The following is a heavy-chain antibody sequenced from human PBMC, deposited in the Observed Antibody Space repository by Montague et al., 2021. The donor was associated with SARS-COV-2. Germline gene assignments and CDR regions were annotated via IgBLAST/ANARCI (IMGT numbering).Heavy chain of an antibody. CDR3: ARPGSGYSYGSGAFDY. Sequence: SDTLSLTCTVSGGSISNSIYYWDWIRQPPGKGLEWIGSIYYTENTYCNPSLKSRVTISIDTSKNQFSLKLSSVTAADTAVYYCARPGSGYSYGSGAFDYWGQGTLVTVSS. CDR2: IYYTENT. CDR1: GGSISNSIYY. V-gene: IGHV4-39*01. D-gene: IGHD5-18*01. J-gene: IGHJ4*02.